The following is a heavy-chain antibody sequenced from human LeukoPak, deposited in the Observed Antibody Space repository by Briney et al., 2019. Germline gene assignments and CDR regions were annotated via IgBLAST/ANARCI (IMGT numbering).Heavy chain of an antibody. Sequence: ASVKVSCKASGGTFSSYAISWVRQAPGQGLEWMRRIIPILGTANYAQKFQGRVTITADKSTSTAYMELSSLRSEDTAVYYCASPPDNTVAGLDYWGQGTLVTVSS. CDR1: GGTFSSYA. CDR3: ASPPDNTVAGLDY. V-gene: IGHV1-69*04. D-gene: IGHD6-19*01. CDR2: IIPILGTA. J-gene: IGHJ4*02.